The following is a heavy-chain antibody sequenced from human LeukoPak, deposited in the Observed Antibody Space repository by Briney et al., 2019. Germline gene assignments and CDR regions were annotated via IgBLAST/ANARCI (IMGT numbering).Heavy chain of an antibody. V-gene: IGHV1-46*01. CDR2: INPSGGST. Sequence: GASVRVSCKASGYTFTSYYMHWVRQAPGQGLEWMGIINPSGGSTSYAQKFQGRVTMTRDTSTSTVYMELSSLRSEDTAVYYCARGYYDSSGERGNDAFDIWGQGTMVTVSS. CDR3: ARGYYDSSGERGNDAFDI. J-gene: IGHJ3*02. CDR1: GYTFTSYY. D-gene: IGHD3-22*01.